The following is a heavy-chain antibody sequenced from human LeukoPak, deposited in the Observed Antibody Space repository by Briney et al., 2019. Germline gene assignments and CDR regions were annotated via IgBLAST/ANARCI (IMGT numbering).Heavy chain of an antibody. J-gene: IGHJ4*02. Sequence: PSQTLSLTCTVSGGSISSGYYWGWIRQPPGKGLEWIGSIYHSGSTYYNPSLKSRVTISVDTSKNQFSLKLSSVTAADTAVYYCARHAVAFWSGYLGPGGDYWGQGTLVTVSS. CDR1: GGSISSGYY. CDR2: IYHSGST. D-gene: IGHD3-3*01. CDR3: ARHAVAFWSGYLGPGGDY. V-gene: IGHV4-38-2*02.